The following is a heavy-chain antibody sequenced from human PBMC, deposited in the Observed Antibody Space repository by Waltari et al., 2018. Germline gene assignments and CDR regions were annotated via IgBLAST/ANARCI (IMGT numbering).Heavy chain of an antibody. J-gene: IGHJ4*02. CDR2: IKRSGMSS. Sequence: EEQLVESGGGLVKPGGSLRLSCEASGFSFRSYNMNWVRQAPGRGLEWVSWIKRSGMSSHHADSLKVRFTISRGNAKNSLFLQMNGLGVEDTAVYFCARAGLTGTTRFDHWRQGTLVTVSS. D-gene: IGHD1-7*01. CDR3: ARAGLTGTTRFDH. CDR1: GFSFRSYN. V-gene: IGHV3-21*02.